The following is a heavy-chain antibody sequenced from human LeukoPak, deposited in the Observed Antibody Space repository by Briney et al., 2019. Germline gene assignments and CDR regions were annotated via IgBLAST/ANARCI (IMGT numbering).Heavy chain of an antibody. D-gene: IGHD3-10*01. CDR2: ISSTGSSV. CDR3: ARVNVEIGDFDY. CDR1: GFTFSSFE. J-gene: IGHJ4*02. V-gene: IGHV3-48*03. Sequence: GGSLRLSCVASGFTFSSFEMTWVRQAPGKGLEWASYISSTGSSVYYADPVKGRFTLSRDNANKSLFLQMNSLRAEDTAVYYCARVNVEIGDFDYWGRGTLVTVSS.